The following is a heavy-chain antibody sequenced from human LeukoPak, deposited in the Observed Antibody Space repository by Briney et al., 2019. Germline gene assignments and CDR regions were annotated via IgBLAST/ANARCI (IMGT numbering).Heavy chain of an antibody. J-gene: IGHJ4*02. CDR2: INSDGSST. CDR3: ARAFRGLWFGERADY. D-gene: IGHD3-10*01. V-gene: IGHV3-74*01. Sequence: QPGGSLRLSCAASGFTFSSYWMHWVRQAPGKGLVWVSRINSDGSSTSYADSVKGRFTISRDHAKNALYLQMNSLRAEDTAVYYCARAFRGLWFGERADYWGQGTLVTVSS. CDR1: GFTFSSYW.